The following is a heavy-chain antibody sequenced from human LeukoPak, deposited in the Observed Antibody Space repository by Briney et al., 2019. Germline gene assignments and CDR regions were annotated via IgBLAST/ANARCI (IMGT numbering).Heavy chain of an antibody. J-gene: IGHJ2*01. CDR1: GGSISSYY. CDR3: ASNQWPSWYFDL. V-gene: IGHV4-59*04. CDR2: IYYTGST. Sequence: SETLSLTCTVSGGSISSYYWSWIRQPPGKGLEWIGSIYYTGSTFDNPSLESRITISMDKSRNHLSLKLNSVTAADTAVYYCASNQWPSWYFDLWGRGTLVTVSA. D-gene: IGHD6-19*01.